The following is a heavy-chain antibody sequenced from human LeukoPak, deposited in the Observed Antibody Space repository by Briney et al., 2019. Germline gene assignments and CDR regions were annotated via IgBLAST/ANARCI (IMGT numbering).Heavy chain of an antibody. J-gene: IGHJ2*01. CDR2: ISSSGTTT. D-gene: IGHD7-27*01. Sequence: QSGGSLRLSCAASGFTFSSYEMKWVRQAPGKGLEWLSYISSSGTTTYYADSVKGRFTISRDNSKDTLYLQINSLRVEDTAVYYCTKTPPYWGWWNFDHWGRGTLVTVSS. CDR3: TKTPPYWGWWNFDH. CDR1: GFTFSSYE. V-gene: IGHV3-48*03.